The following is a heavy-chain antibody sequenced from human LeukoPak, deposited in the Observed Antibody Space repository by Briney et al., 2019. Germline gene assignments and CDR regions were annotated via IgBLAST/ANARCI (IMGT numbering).Heavy chain of an antibody. CDR3: VSGTGSYYHQGY. CDR2: IIPALDIT. V-gene: IGHV1-69*04. CDR1: GGTFNNYA. D-gene: IGHD1-26*01. Sequence: SVKVSCKASGGTFNNYAFTWVRQAPGQGLEWMGRIIPALDITNYAQKFQGRVTITADTSTSTGYMDLSSLRSHDTAVYYCVSGTGSYYHQGYWGQGTLVTVSS. J-gene: IGHJ4*02.